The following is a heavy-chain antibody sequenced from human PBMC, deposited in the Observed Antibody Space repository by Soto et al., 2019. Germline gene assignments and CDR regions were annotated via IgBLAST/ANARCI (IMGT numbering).Heavy chain of an antibody. D-gene: IGHD6-13*01. J-gene: IGHJ5*02. CDR1: GGTFSSYA. CDR2: IIPIFGTA. CDR3: ARERGERIAAAGSYNWFDP. Sequence: SVKVSCKASGGTFSSYAISWVRQAPGQGLEWMGGIIPIFGTANYAQKFQGRVTITADEPTSTAYMELSSLRSEDTAVYYCARERGERIAAAGSYNWFDPWGQGTLVTVSS. V-gene: IGHV1-69*13.